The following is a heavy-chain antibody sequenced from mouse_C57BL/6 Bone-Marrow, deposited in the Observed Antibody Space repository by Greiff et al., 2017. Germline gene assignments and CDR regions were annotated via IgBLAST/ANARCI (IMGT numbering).Heavy chain of an antibody. CDR1: GYTFTSYW. CDR2: IHPNSGST. V-gene: IGHV1-64*01. CDR3: ARHYGNYAMDY. Sequence: VQLQHPGAELVKPGASVKLSCKASGYTFTSYWMHWVKQRPGQGLEWIGMIHPNSGSTNYNEKFKSKATLTVDKSSSTAYMRLSSLTSEDSAVYYCARHYGNYAMDYWGQGTSVTVSS. D-gene: IGHD1-1*01. J-gene: IGHJ4*01.